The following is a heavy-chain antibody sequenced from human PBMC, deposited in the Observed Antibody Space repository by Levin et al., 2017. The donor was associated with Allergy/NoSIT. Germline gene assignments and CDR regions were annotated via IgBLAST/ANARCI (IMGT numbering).Heavy chain of an antibody. CDR3: ARDGVDAGVYFDY. D-gene: IGHD3-10*01. CDR1: FFPFLLPF. V-gene: IGHV3-7*01. J-gene: IGHJ4*02. CDR2: INQEGSEK. Sequence: SCAASFFPFLLPFLLFFLPSPFPGLEWVANINQEGSEKYYVDSVKGRLTVSRDNAKNSLYLQMNSLRVEDTAVYYCARDGVDAGVYFDYWGQGTLVTASS.